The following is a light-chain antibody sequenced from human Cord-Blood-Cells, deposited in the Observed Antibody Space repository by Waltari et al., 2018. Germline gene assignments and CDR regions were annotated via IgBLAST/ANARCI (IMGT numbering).Light chain of an antibody. J-gene: IGKJ3*01. V-gene: IGKV1-5*03. Sequence: DIQMTQSPYSLSASVGDRVTITCRASQGVSSRFAWYQQKPWKASKFLLFKASTLKSGVPSRFSGSGSGTEFTLTISSLQPDDFATYYCQQSYGNLFTFSPGTKLESK. CDR1: QGVSSR. CDR2: KAS. CDR3: QQSYGNLFT.